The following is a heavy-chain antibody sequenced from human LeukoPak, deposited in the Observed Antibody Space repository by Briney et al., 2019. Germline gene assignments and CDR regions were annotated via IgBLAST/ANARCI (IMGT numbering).Heavy chain of an antibody. CDR3: ARQTAMGRSGDY. CDR1: GYSFTSYW. V-gene: IGHV5-51*01. J-gene: IGHJ4*02. CDR2: IDPSDSET. Sequence: GESLKISCKASGYSFTSYWIGWVRQMPGKGLEWMGIIDPSDSETRYTPSFQGQVTISIDKSLTTADLQWNSLKASDTAMYYCARQTAMGRSGDYWGQGTLVTVSS. D-gene: IGHD5-18*01.